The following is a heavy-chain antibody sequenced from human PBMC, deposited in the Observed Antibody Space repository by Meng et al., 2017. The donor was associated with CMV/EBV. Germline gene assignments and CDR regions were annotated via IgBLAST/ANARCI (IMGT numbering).Heavy chain of an antibody. J-gene: IGHJ4*02. Sequence: SGFTFSSYGMHWVRQAPGKGMEGVKVIWNDGSTKYYADSVKGRFTNYRDNYKNMLYLQMNSLREEDTAVYYCAKDRGSGKYYIYFDYWGQGALVTVSS. D-gene: IGHD1-26*01. CDR1: GFTFSSYG. CDR3: AKDRGSGKYYIYFDY. CDR2: IWNDGSTK. V-gene: IGHV3-33*06.